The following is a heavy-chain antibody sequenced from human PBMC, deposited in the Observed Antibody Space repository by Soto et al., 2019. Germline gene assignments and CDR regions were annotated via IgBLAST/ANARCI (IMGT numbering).Heavy chain of an antibody. CDR1: GGSISRYY. CDR3: AQTMVARTPFFDH. V-gene: IGHV4-4*07. D-gene: IGHD6-19*01. J-gene: IGHJ4*02. Sequence: QVQLQESGPGLVKPSETLSLNCTVSGGSISRYYWSWIRQPAGKGLEWIGRIYSTGATNYNPSLKSRVSLSVDTSRNQFSLKLTSVTAADTAIYYCAQTMVARTPFFDHWGQGTPVTVSS. CDR2: IYSTGAT.